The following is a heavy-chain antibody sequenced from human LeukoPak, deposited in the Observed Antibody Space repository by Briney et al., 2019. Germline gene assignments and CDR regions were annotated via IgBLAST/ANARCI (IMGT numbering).Heavy chain of an antibody. V-gene: IGHV3-30*02. Sequence: PGGSLRLSCAASGFTFSSYGMHWVRQAPGKGLEWVAFIRYDGSNKYYADSVKGRFTISRDNSKNTLYLQMNSLRAEGTAVYYCAKDRNDSWSYYYMDVWGKGTTVTVSS. J-gene: IGHJ6*03. D-gene: IGHD3-3*01. CDR1: GFTFSSYG. CDR3: AKDRNDSWSYYYMDV. CDR2: IRYDGSNK.